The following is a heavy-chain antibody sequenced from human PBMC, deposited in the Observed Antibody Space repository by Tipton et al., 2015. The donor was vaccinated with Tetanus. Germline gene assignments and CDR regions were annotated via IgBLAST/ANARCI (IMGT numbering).Heavy chain of an antibody. CDR1: GISVSTSDYY. CDR3: ARAYDFWSGHLDF. J-gene: IGHJ4*02. D-gene: IGHD3-3*01. V-gene: IGHV4-61*08. CDR2: ASYSGSS. Sequence: TLSLTCTVSGISVSTSDYYWSWIRQPPGKGLEWIGYASYSGSSNYNPSLKSRVIISIDASKNQFSLKLSSVAAADTAVYYCARAYDFWSGHLDFWGQGTLVTVSS.